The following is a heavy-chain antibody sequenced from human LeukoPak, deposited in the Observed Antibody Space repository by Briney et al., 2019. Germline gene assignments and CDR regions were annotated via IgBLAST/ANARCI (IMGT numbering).Heavy chain of an antibody. CDR2: IYYSGST. D-gene: IGHD3-22*01. V-gene: IGHV4-31*03. CDR1: GGSISSGGYY. J-gene: IGHJ6*02. CDR3: ARASRGYYDSSGCYYVNYYYGMDV. Sequence: PSETLSLTCTVSGGSISSGGYYWSWIRQHPGKGLEWIGYIYYSGSTYYNPSLKSRVTISVDTSKNQFSLKLSSVTAADTAVYYCARASRGYYDSSGCYYVNYYYGMDVWGQGTTVTVSS.